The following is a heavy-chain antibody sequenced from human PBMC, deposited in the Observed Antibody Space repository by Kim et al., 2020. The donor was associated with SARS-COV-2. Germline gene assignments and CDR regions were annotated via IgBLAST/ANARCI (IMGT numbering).Heavy chain of an antibody. CDR2: IDPNSGDT. D-gene: IGHD5-12*01. CDR3: ASGYAPLSFDS. CDR1: GYTFSGYY. V-gene: IGHV1-2*06. J-gene: IGHJ4*02. Sequence: ASVKVSCKASGYTFSGYYIHWVRQAPGQGLEWMGRIDPNSGDTDYAQRLQGRVTMTTDTSISTAYMELRSLRSDDTAVYFCASGYAPLSFDSWYQGTLVT.